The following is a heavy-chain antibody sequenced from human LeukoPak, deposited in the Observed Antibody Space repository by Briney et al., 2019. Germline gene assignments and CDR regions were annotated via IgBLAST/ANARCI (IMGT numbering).Heavy chain of an antibody. Sequence: SVKVSCKASGGTFSSYAISWVRQAPGQGLEWMGGIIPIFGTANYAQKSQGRVTITADESTSTAYMELSSLRSEDTAVYYCAREEMATIGYFDYWGQGTLVTVSS. CDR1: GGTFSSYA. J-gene: IGHJ4*02. CDR3: AREEMATIGYFDY. V-gene: IGHV1-69*01. D-gene: IGHD5-24*01. CDR2: IIPIFGTA.